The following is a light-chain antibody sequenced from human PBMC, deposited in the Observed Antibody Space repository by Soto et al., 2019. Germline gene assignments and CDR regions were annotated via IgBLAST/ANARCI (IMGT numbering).Light chain of an antibody. Sequence: DLQMTQSPSTLSASVGDRVTITCRASQSISSWLAWYQQKPGKAPKLLIYDASSLKSGVPSRFSGSGSGTEFTLTISSLQPDDFATYYCQQYNGFYTFGQGTRLEIK. J-gene: IGKJ5*01. CDR1: QSISSW. CDR2: DAS. CDR3: QQYNGFYT. V-gene: IGKV1-5*01.